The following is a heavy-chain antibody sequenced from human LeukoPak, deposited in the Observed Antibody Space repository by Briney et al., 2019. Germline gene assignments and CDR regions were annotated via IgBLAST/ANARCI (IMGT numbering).Heavy chain of an antibody. CDR1: GRTFSSYA. J-gene: IGHJ5*02. CDR2: IIPIFGTA. Sequence: SVKVSCKASGRTFSSYAISWVRQAPGQGLECMGRIIPIFGTANYAQKFQGRVTITTDESTSTAYMELSSLRSEDTAVYYCARDPGTRVVTPGVIWFDPWGQGTLVTVSS. CDR3: ARDPGTRVVTPGVIWFDP. D-gene: IGHD4-23*01. V-gene: IGHV1-69*05.